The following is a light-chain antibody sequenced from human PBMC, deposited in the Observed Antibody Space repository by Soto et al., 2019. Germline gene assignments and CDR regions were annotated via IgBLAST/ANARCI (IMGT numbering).Light chain of an antibody. CDR1: QSITSF. Sequence: DIQMTQSPSTLSASVGDRVTITCRASQSITSFLACYQQKPGKAPQLLMYDASILESGDPPRFSGSGYGTEFTLTISSLQPEDYATYYCQQYNSYWATFGHGTKVEIK. CDR2: DAS. V-gene: IGKV1-5*01. J-gene: IGKJ1*01. CDR3: QQYNSYWAT.